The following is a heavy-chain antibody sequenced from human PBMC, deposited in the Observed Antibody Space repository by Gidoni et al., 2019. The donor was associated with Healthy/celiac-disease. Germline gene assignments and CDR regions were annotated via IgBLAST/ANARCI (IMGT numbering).Heavy chain of an antibody. Sequence: QVQLQQWGAGLLKPSETLSLTCAGYGGSFSGYYWSWIRQPPGKGLEWIGEINHSGSTNYNPSLKSRVTISVDTSKNQFSLKLSSVTAADTAVYYCARGFPIVVVKTHWFDPWGQGTLVTVSS. V-gene: IGHV4-34*01. CDR3: ARGFPIVVVKTHWFDP. CDR2: INHSGST. J-gene: IGHJ5*02. D-gene: IGHD3-22*01. CDR1: GGSFSGYY.